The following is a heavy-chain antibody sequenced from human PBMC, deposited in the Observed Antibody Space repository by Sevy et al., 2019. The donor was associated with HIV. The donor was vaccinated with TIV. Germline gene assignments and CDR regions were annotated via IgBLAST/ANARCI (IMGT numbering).Heavy chain of an antibody. V-gene: IGHV3-30-3*01. CDR2: ISYDGSDK. D-gene: IGHD4-17*01. Sequence: GGSLRRSCAASGFAFSNYYAMHWVRQAPGKGLEWVALISYDGSDKYYAGSVKGRFTISRDNFKNTLFLQMNSLTTEDTAVYYCARPRANYVDHYFFYAMDVWGQGTTVTVSS. CDR1: GFAFSNYYA. J-gene: IGHJ6*02. CDR3: ARPRANYVDHYFFYAMDV.